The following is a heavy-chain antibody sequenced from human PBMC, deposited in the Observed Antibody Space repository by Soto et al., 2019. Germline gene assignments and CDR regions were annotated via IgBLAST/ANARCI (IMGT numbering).Heavy chain of an antibody. Sequence: ASVKVSCKASGSGFISSGIQWVRQAHGQRLEWIGWIVVASGQTNYAQNFRGRVAITRDTSTATAYIELTGLTSEDTAVYFCSADSPDIGVGWWVWGQGTTVTVSS. CDR3: SADSPDIGVGWWV. CDR2: IVVASGQT. D-gene: IGHD2-15*01. V-gene: IGHV1-58*02. CDR1: GSGFISSG. J-gene: IGHJ6*02.